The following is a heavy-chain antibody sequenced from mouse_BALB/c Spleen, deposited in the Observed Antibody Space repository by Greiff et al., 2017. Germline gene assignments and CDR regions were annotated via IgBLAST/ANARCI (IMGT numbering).Heavy chain of an antibody. CDR2: IWGGGST. J-gene: IGHJ3*01. V-gene: IGHV2-6-5*01. CDR3: AKPKTGGGNSWFAY. Sequence: VQLVESGPGLVAPSQSLSITCTVSGFSLTDYGVSWIRQPPGKGLEWLGVIWGGGSTYYNSALKSRLSISKDNSKSQVFLKMNSLQTDDTAMYYCAKPKTGGGNSWFAYWGQGTLVTVSA. D-gene: IGHD2-1*01. CDR1: GFSLTDYG.